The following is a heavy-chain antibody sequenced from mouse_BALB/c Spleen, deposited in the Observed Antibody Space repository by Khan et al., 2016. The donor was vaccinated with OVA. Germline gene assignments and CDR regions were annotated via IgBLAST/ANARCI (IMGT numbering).Heavy chain of an antibody. J-gene: IGHJ3*01. CDR2: IDLFSGGT. Sequence: EVQLKESGPELMKPGASVKISCKASGYSFTTYYIHWVIQSHGKSLEWIGYIDLFSGGTTYNQKFKGKATLTVDKSSSTAYIHLSNLNSEDSAVYYCTKHGYVAWFTYWGQGTLVTVSA. CDR3: TKHGYVAWFTY. V-gene: IGHV1S135*01. D-gene: IGHD2-2*01. CDR1: GYSFTTYY.